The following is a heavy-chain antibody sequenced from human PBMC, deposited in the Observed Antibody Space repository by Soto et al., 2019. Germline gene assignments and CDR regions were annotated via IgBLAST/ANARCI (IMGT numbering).Heavy chain of an antibody. Sequence: QVHLVESGGGVVQPGRSLRLSCAASGFSFSSYGMHWVRQAPGKGLDWVAVIWYDGSNKYYAESVKGRFTISRDNSKNTLDVQMNSLTVEDTAVYYCARAQYTGSYFDACDVWGQGTMVTVSS. CDR2: IWYDGSNK. CDR3: ARAQYTGSYFDACDV. J-gene: IGHJ3*01. V-gene: IGHV3-33*03. D-gene: IGHD1-26*01. CDR1: GFSFSSYG.